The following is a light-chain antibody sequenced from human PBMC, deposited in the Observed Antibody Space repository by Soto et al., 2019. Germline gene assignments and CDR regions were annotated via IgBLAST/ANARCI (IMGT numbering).Light chain of an antibody. CDR2: ATS. J-gene: IGKJ1*01. CDR3: QHSSLSPWT. V-gene: IGKV1-39*01. Sequence: DIQMTQSPSSLSASVGDRVTITCRACQSIFNYLNWYQQKPGKAPKLLIFATSNLQSGVPSRFSGSGSGTEFTLTISSLQLEDFATYSCQHSSLSPWTFGQGTKVEIK. CDR1: QSIFNY.